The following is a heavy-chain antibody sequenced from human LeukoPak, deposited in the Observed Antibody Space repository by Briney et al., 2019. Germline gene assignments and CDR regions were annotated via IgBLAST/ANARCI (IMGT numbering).Heavy chain of an antibody. Sequence: GGSLRLSCAASGCTFSSYSMNWVRQAPGMGLEWVSSISSSSSYIYYADSVKGRFTISRDNAKNSLYLQMNSLRAEDTAVYYCARAKALSTAFDIWGQGTMVTVSS. V-gene: IGHV3-21*01. CDR1: GCTFSSYS. CDR3: ARAKALSTAFDI. J-gene: IGHJ3*02. CDR2: ISSSSSYI.